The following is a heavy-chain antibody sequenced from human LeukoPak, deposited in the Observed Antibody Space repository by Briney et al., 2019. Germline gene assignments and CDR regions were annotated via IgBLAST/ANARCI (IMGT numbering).Heavy chain of an antibody. Sequence: GGSLRLSCAASGFTFSSYWMHWVRQAPGKGLVWVSRINTDGSSTSYADSVKGRFTISRDNAKNTLYLQMNSLRAEDTAVYYCAKGSSSWYEDYWGQGTLVTVSS. CDR3: AKGSSSWYEDY. CDR1: GFTFSSYW. J-gene: IGHJ4*02. V-gene: IGHV3-74*01. D-gene: IGHD6-13*01. CDR2: INTDGSST.